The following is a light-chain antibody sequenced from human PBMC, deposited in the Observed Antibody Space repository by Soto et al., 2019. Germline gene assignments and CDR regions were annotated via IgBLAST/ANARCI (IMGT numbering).Light chain of an antibody. CDR3: QQSYTTPRT. Sequence: DIQMTQSPSSLSASVGDRVSVTCRASQSISTFLNWYQQRPGEAPKLLIYAASSLQSGVPSRFSGSGSGADVALTIGRLEPEDFGTYYCQQSYTTPRTFGQGTKVEVK. CDR1: QSISTF. J-gene: IGKJ1*01. V-gene: IGKV1-39*01. CDR2: AAS.